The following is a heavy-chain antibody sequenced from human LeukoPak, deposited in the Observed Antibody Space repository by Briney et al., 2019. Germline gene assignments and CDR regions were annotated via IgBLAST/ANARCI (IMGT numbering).Heavy chain of an antibody. D-gene: IGHD6-13*01. V-gene: IGHV3-66*01. CDR2: IYSGGST. Sequence: GGSLRLSCAATGFTVSSNYMSWVRQAPGKGLEWVSVIYSGGSTYYADSVKGRFTISRDNSKNTLYLQMNSLRAEDTAVYYCATRDTSEQLVRPTRLKHDVFDIWGQGTMVTASS. CDR1: GFTVSSNY. J-gene: IGHJ3*02. CDR3: ATRDTSEQLVRPTRLKHDVFDI.